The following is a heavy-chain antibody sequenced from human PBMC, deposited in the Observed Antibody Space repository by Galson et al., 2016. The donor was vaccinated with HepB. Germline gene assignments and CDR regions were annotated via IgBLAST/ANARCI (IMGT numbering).Heavy chain of an antibody. J-gene: IGHJ4*02. D-gene: IGHD2-15*01. V-gene: IGHV4-39*01. Sequence: SETLSLTCTVSGGSISSSSYYWGWIRQPPGKGLEWIGSIYYSGSTYYNPSLKSRVTISVDTSKNQFPLKLSSVTAADTAVYYCASTNCSGGSCYFSGAYYFDYWGQGTLVTVSS. CDR3: ASTNCSGGSCYFSGAYYFDY. CDR2: IYYSGST. CDR1: GGSISSSSYY.